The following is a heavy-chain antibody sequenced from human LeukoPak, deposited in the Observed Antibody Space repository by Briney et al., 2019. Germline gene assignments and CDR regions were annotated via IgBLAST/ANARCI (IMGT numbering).Heavy chain of an antibody. CDR2: ISGSGGST. Sequence: GGSLRLSCAASGFTFSSYAMSWVRQAPGKGLEWVSAISGSGGSTYYADSVKGRFTISRDNSKNTLYLQMNSLRAEDTAVYYCAKDRIGESRYYDFWSGYYTPYFDYWGQGTLVTVSS. CDR3: AKDRIGESRYYDFWSGYYTPYFDY. D-gene: IGHD3-3*01. V-gene: IGHV3-23*01. CDR1: GFTFSSYA. J-gene: IGHJ4*02.